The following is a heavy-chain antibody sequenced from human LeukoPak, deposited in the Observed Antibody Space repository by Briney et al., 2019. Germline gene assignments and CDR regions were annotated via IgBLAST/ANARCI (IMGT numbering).Heavy chain of an antibody. CDR1: GGSISSYY. CDR2: IYTSGST. Sequence: SETLSLTCTVSGGSISSYYWSWIRQPAGKGLEWIGRIYTSGSTNYNPSLKSRVTMSVDTSKNQFSLKLSSVTAADTAVYYCARGLAYCGGDCYSDAFDIWGQGTMVTVSS. V-gene: IGHV4-4*07. D-gene: IGHD2-21*02. J-gene: IGHJ3*02. CDR3: ARGLAYCGGDCYSDAFDI.